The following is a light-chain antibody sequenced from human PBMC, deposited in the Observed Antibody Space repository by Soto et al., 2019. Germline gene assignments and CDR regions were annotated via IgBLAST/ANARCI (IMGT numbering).Light chain of an antibody. Sequence: QSVLTQPASVSGSPGQSITISCTGTSGDVGGYDSVSWYQQHPGKAPKLIIYDVNKRPSGVSHRFSGSKSGNTASLTISGLQAEDVADYYCSSYAGSSTPLIFGTGTKVTVL. J-gene: IGLJ1*01. CDR3: SSYAGSSTPLI. CDR2: DVN. V-gene: IGLV2-14*03. CDR1: SGDVGGYDS.